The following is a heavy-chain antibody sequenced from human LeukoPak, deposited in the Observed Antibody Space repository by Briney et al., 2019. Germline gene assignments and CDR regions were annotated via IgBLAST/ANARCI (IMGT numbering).Heavy chain of an antibody. V-gene: IGHV3-64*01. D-gene: IGHD4-23*01. J-gene: IGHJ3*02. Sequence: GSLLLSSAASGFTFISYAMHWVRQAPGKGLEYVSAISSNGGSTYYANSVKGRFTISRDNSKNTLYLQMGSLRAEDMAVYYCARTTVVTLDAFDIWRQGTMVTVSS. CDR3: ARTTVVTLDAFDI. CDR2: ISSNGGST. CDR1: GFTFISYA.